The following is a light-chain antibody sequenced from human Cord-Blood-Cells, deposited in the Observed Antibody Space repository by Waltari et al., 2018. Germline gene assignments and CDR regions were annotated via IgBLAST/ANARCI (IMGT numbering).Light chain of an antibody. CDR2: DVS. CDR3: SSYTSSSTWV. CDR1: SSDVGDYNY. Sequence: QSALTQPASVSGSPGQSITISCTGTSSDVGDYNYVSWYQKHPGRAPKLMSYDVSNRPSGVSNRFSGSKSGNTASLTISGLQAEDEADYYCSSYTSSSTWVFCGGTKLTVL. J-gene: IGLJ3*02. V-gene: IGLV2-14*01.